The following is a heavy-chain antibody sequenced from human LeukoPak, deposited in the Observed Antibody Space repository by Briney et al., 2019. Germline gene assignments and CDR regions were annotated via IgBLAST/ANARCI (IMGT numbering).Heavy chain of an antibody. CDR1: GGSISSGGYS. V-gene: IGHV4-30-2*01. J-gene: IGHJ4*02. CDR3: ARAPSDYYDSSGYFLDY. Sequence: NTSETLSLTCAVSGGSISSGGYSWSWIRQPPGKGLEWIGYIYHSGSTYYNPSPKSRVTISVDRSKNQFSLKLSSVTAADTAVYYCARAPSDYYDSSGYFLDYWGQGTLVTVSS. D-gene: IGHD3-22*01. CDR2: IYHSGST.